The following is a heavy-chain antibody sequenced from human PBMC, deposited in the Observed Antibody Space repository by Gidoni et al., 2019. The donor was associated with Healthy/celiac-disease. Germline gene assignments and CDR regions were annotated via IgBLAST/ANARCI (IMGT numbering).Heavy chain of an antibody. CDR1: GGSVSSGSYY. Sequence: QVQLQESGPGLVKPSETLSLTCTVSGGSVSSGSYYWSWIRQPPGKGLEWIGYIYYSGSTNYNPSLKSRVTISVDTSKNQFSLKLSSVTAADTAVYYCARDHSVAVRYYYYGMDVWGQGTTVTVSS. D-gene: IGHD2-21*01. CDR3: ARDHSVAVRYYYYGMDV. J-gene: IGHJ6*02. CDR2: IYYSGST. V-gene: IGHV4-61*01.